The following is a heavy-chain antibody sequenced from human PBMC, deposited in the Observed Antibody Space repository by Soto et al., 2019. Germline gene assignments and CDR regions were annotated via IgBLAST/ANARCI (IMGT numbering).Heavy chain of an antibody. D-gene: IGHD3-22*01. CDR3: ARDENYYDSSGDAFDI. CDR1: GFTFSGYG. Sequence: GGSRRLSCAASGFTFSGYGMHGGGQAPGKGLEWVAVIWYDGSNKYYADSVKGRFTISRDNSKNTLYLQMNSLRAEDTAVYYCARDENYYDSSGDAFDIWGQGTMVTVSS. CDR2: IWYDGSNK. J-gene: IGHJ3*02. V-gene: IGHV3-33*01.